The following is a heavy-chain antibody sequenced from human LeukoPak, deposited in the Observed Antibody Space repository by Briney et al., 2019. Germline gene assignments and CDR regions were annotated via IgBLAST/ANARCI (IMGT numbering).Heavy chain of an antibody. CDR3: ARGASDFWSGYVNWFDP. Sequence: ASVKVSCKASGYTFTSYDINWVRQAAGQGVEGMGWMNPNSGNTVYAKKFQGRVTMTRNTSISTAYMEVSSLRSEDTAVYYCARGASDFWSGYVNWFDPWGQGTLVTVSS. CDR2: MNPNSGNT. V-gene: IGHV1-8*01. D-gene: IGHD3-3*01. CDR1: GYTFTSYD. J-gene: IGHJ5*02.